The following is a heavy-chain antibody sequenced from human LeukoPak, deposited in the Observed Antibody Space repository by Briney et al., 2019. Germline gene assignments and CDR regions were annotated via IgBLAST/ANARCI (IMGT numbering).Heavy chain of an antibody. CDR1: GFTFTSSA. CDR3: AALVGATVGFDY. D-gene: IGHD1-26*01. CDR2: IVVVSGNT. J-gene: IGHJ4*02. Sequence: GTSVKVSCKASGFTFTSSAMQWVRQARGQRLEWIGWIVVVSGNTNDAQKFQERVTITRDMATSTAYMELSSLRSEDTAVYYCAALVGATVGFDYWGQGTLVTVSS. V-gene: IGHV1-58*02.